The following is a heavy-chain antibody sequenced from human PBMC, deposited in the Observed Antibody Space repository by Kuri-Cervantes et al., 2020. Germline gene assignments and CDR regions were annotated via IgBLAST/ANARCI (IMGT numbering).Heavy chain of an antibody. CDR1: GFTFSSYG. J-gene: IGHJ4*02. Sequence: GESLKISCEASGFTFSSYGMHWVRQATGKGLEWVSAIGTVGDTYYPGSVKGRFTISRENAKNSLYLQMNSLRDEDTAVYYCARDWEAARVFDYWGQGTLVTVSS. D-gene: IGHD6-6*01. CDR3: ARDWEAARVFDY. V-gene: IGHV3-13*01. CDR2: IGTVGDT.